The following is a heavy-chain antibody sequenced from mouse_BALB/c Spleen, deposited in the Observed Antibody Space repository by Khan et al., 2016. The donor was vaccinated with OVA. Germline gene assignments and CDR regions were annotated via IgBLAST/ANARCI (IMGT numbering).Heavy chain of an antibody. CDR2: ITSGGSYT. D-gene: IGHD1-1*01. CDR1: GFTFSSYS. Sequence: EVQLQESGGGLVKPGGSLRLSCEASGFTFSSYSMSWVRQTPAKRLEWVATITSGGSYTYYPDSVQGRFPISRDNAKNTLYLQMSSLKSEDTAIYYCTRDRNYYGSSFYFDYWGQGTTLTVSS. V-gene: IGHV5-6-4*01. CDR3: TRDRNYYGSSFYFDY. J-gene: IGHJ2*01.